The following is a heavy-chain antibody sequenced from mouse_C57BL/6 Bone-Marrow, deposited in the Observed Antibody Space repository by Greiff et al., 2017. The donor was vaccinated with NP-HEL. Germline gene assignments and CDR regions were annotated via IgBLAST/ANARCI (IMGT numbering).Heavy chain of an antibody. CDR3: NAGSMDY. D-gene: IGHD1-1*01. Sequence: VQLQQSGAELVRPGASVKLSCTASGFNIKDDYMHWVKQRPEQGLEWIGWIDPENGDTEYASKFQGKATITADTSSNTAYLQLSSLTSEDTAVYYYNAGSMDYWGQGTTLTVSS. V-gene: IGHV14-4*01. J-gene: IGHJ2*01. CDR1: GFNIKDDY. CDR2: IDPENGDT.